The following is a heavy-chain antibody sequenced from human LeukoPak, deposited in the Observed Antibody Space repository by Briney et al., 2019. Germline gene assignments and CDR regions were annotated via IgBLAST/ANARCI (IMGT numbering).Heavy chain of an antibody. CDR3: ARGANYGDYSDYYYGMDV. D-gene: IGHD4-17*01. CDR2: TIPIFGTA. J-gene: IGHJ6*02. CDR1: GGTFSSYA. V-gene: IGHV1-69*13. Sequence: SVKVSCKASGGTFSSYAISWVRQAPGQGLEWMGGTIPIFGTANYAQKFQGRVTITADESTSTAYMELSSLRSEDTAVYYCARGANYGDYSDYYYGMDVWGQGTTVTVSS.